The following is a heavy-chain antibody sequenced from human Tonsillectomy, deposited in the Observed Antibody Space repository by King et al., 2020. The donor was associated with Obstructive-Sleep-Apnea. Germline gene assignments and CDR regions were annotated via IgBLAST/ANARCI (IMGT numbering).Heavy chain of an antibody. CDR1: GFTFSTYG. CDR3: ATDYGGPLISYYFDS. J-gene: IGHJ4*02. CDR2: ISYDGSNK. D-gene: IGHD4-23*01. Sequence: QLVQSGGGVVQPGRSLRLSCAASGFTFSTYGMHWVRQAPGKGLEWVAVISYDGSNKYYADSVKGRFTISRDNSKSTLYLQMNSLRTEDTAVYYCATDYGGPLISYYFDSWGQRTLVTVSS. V-gene: IGHV3-30*03.